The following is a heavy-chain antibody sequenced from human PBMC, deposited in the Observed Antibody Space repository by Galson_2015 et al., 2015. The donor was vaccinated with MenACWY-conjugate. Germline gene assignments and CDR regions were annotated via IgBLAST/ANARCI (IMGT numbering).Heavy chain of an antibody. CDR2: IHPKSGGA. J-gene: IGHJ4*02. Sequence: SVKVSCKASGYPFTAYFIHWVRQAPGQGLQWMGWIHPKSGGANYAQNFQVRVTMTRDTSINTAYMDLSSLRSDDTAVYYCTRDRHPPSAPFDYWGQGTLVTVSS. D-gene: IGHD2-2*01. V-gene: IGHV1-2*02. CDR3: TRDRHPPSAPFDY. CDR1: GYPFTAYF.